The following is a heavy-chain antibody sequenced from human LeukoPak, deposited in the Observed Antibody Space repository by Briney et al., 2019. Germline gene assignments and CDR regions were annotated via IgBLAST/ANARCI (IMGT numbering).Heavy chain of an antibody. D-gene: IGHD3-22*01. CDR3: ARSYYYDSSGYFYYFDY. J-gene: IGHJ4*02. CDR2: IYYSGST. CDR1: GGSISSYY. Sequence: SETLSLTCTVSGGSISSYYWSWIRQPPGKGLEWIGYIYYSGSTNYNPSLKSRVTISVDKSKNQFSLKLSSVTAADTAVYYCARSYYYDSSGYFYYFDYWGQGTLVTVS. V-gene: IGHV4-59*12.